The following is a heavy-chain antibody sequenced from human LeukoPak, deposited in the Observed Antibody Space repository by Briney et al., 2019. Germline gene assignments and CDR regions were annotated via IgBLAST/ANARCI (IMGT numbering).Heavy chain of an antibody. CDR1: GFTFSSYA. D-gene: IGHD3-22*01. V-gene: IGHV3-23*01. J-gene: IGHJ6*03. CDR2: ISGSGGST. Sequence: GGSLRLSCAASGFTFSSYAMSWVRQAPGKGLEWVSAISGSGGSTYYADSVKGRFTISRDNSKNTLYLQMNSLRAEDTAVYCCANLPTMIKFRYMDVWGKGTTVTVSS. CDR3: ANLPTMIKFRYMDV.